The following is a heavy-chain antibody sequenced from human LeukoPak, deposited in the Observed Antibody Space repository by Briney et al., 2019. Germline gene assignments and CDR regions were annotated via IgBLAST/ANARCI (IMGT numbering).Heavy chain of an antibody. D-gene: IGHD4-11*01. CDR2: INHSGST. CDR3: ALYRDYSNPC. Sequence: SETLSLTCAVYGGSFSGYYWSWIRQPPGKGLEWIGEINHSGSTNYNPSLKSRVTISVDTSKNQFSLKLSSVTAADTAVYYCALYRDYSNPCWGQGTLVTVSS. J-gene: IGHJ4*02. CDR1: GGSFSGYY. V-gene: IGHV4-34*01.